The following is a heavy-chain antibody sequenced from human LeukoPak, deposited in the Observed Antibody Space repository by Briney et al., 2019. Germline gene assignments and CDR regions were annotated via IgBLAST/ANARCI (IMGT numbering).Heavy chain of an antibody. CDR1: GDSISSSSYY. CDR2: IFYSGST. D-gene: IGHD1-1*01. V-gene: IGHV4-39*01. Sequence: PSETLSLTCTVSGDSISSSSYYWGWIRQPPGKGLEWIGSIFYSGSTYYNPSLERRVTISVDTSKNQFSLKQSSVTAADTAVFYCARHLITSAAGTLGNYFDYWGQGTLVTVSS. CDR3: ARHLITSAAGTLGNYFDY. J-gene: IGHJ4*02.